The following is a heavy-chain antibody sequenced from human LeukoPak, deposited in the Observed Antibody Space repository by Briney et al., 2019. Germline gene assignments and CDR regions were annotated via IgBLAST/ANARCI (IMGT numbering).Heavy chain of an antibody. D-gene: IGHD3-9*01. V-gene: IGHV1-8*01. Sequence: ASVKVSCKASGYTFTSYDINWVRQATGQGLEWMGWMNPNSGNTGYAQKFQGRVTMTRNTSISTAYMELSSLRSEDTAVYYCARAGGSNCDILTGYYSYYYYYYMDVWGKGTTVTVSS. J-gene: IGHJ6*03. CDR1: GYTFTSYD. CDR2: MNPNSGNT. CDR3: ARAGGSNCDILTGYYSYYYYYYMDV.